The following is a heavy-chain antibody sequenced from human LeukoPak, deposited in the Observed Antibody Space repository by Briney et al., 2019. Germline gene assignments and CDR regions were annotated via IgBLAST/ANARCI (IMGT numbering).Heavy chain of an antibody. J-gene: IGHJ4*02. CDR3: ARDTHPFSFDY. CDR2: IYSGGST. CDR1: GFTVSSNY. V-gene: IGHV3-66*02. Sequence: GGSLRLSWAASGFTVSSNYMSWVRQAPGKGLEWVSVIYSGGSTYYADSVKGRFTISRDNSKNTLYLQMNSLRAEDTAVYYCARDTHPFSFDYWGQGTLVTVSS.